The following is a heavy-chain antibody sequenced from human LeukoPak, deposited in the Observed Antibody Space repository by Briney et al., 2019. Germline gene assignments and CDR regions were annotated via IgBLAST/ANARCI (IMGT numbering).Heavy chain of an antibody. CDR3: ARLRYYDGSSSSLDY. CDR1: GYSFSSYW. D-gene: IGHD3-22*01. CDR2: IYPDDSDT. V-gene: IGHV5-51*01. Sequence: GESLKISCKGSGYSFSSYWIGWVRQMPGKGLEWMGIIYPDDSDTRYSPSFQGQVTVSADKSITTAYLQWSSLKASDSAMYYCARLRYYDGSSSSLDYWGQGTLVTVSS. J-gene: IGHJ4*02.